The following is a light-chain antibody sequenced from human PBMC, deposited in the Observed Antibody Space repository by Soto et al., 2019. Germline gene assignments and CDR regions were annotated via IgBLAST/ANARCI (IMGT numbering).Light chain of an antibody. Sequence: EIVMTQSLATLSVSPGERATLSCRASQSVSISLAWYQQKPGQAPRLLIYGASTRATGFPARFSGSGSGTDFTLTINSLQPEDSAVYYCQHYNNWPPVTFGGGTKVDIK. CDR2: GAS. V-gene: IGKV3-15*01. CDR3: QHYNNWPPVT. J-gene: IGKJ4*01. CDR1: QSVSIS.